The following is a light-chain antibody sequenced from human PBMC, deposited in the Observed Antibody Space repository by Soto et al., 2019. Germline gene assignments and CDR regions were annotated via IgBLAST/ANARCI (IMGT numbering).Light chain of an antibody. CDR2: GAS. J-gene: IGKJ4*01. CDR3: LQTYNYPLT. Sequence: EIVLTQTPGTLSLSPGERATLSCRASQSVTSSHLAWYQQKPGQAPRLLIYGASTRATGIPDRFSGSGSDTDFSLTIRRLDPEDFAMYYCLQTYNYPLTFGGGTRVEI. V-gene: IGKV3-20*01. CDR1: QSVTSSH.